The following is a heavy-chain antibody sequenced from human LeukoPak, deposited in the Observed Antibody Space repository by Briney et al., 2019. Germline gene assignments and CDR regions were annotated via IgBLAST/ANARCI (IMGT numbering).Heavy chain of an antibody. D-gene: IGHD5-24*01. CDR3: ARVEDAATISYYYYGMDV. CDR2: ISAHNGNT. J-gene: IGHJ6*02. V-gene: IGHV1-18*01. Sequence: ASVKVSCKASGYTFANYGINWVRQAPGQGLEWMGWISAHNGNTNYAQKLQGRVSMATDTSTGTAYMELRSLRSEDTAVYYCARVEDAATISYYYYGMDVWGQGTTVTVSS. CDR1: GYTFANYG.